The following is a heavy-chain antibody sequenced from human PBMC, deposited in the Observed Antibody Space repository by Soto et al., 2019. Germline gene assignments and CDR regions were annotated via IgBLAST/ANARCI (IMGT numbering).Heavy chain of an antibody. CDR3: ARRTVRWYGDL. J-gene: IGHJ2*01. Sequence: EVQLLESGGGLVQPGGSLRLSCAASGFTFSIYAMYWVRQAPGKGLEWVSVISGSGGSTYYAYSVKGRFTISRDNSKNTLYLQINSLRDEDTAVYYCARRTVRWYGDLWSRGTLVTVSS. V-gene: IGHV3-23*01. CDR1: GFTFSIYA. D-gene: IGHD4-17*01. CDR2: ISGSGGST.